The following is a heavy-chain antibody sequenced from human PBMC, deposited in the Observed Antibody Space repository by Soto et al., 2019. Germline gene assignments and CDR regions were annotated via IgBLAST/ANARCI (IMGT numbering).Heavy chain of an antibody. CDR3: TRDIGGRGAY. CDR1: GFTFSSYW. D-gene: IGHD3-16*01. CDR2: INEYGSVI. Sequence: DVQLVESGGGLVRPGGSLGLSCAASGFTFSSYWMHWVRQVPGKGLVWVSRINEYGSVINYADSVKGRFTIFRDNSKNTLYLEMNSLRAEDAAVYYCTRDIGGRGAYWGQGTLVTVSS. J-gene: IGHJ4*02. V-gene: IGHV3-74*01.